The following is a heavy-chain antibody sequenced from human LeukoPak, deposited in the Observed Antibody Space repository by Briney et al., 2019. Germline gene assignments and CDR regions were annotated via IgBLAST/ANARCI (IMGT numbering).Heavy chain of an antibody. V-gene: IGHV3-74*01. CDR1: GFTFTNYW. CDR3: ARVLSGSWDWFDP. D-gene: IGHD3-22*01. J-gene: IGHJ5*02. Sequence: GGSLRLSCAASGFTFTNYWMYWVRQAPGKGPVWVSRINPDGSTTTYADSVKGRFTISRDNAKNTVYLQMNSLRAEDTAVYYCARVLSGSWDWFDPWGQGTLVTVSS. CDR2: INPDGSTT.